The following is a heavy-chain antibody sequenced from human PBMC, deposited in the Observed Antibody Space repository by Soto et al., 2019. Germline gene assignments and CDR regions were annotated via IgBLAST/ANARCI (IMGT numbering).Heavy chain of an antibody. CDR3: ARDRGFNGCSSTSCSLNYYGMDV. J-gene: IGHJ6*02. CDR1: GYTFTGYY. V-gene: IGHV1-2*04. D-gene: IGHD2-2*01. CDR2: INPNSGGT. Sequence: ASVKVSCKASGYTFTGYYMHWVRQAPGQGLEWMGWINPNSGGTNYAQKFQGWVTMTRDTSISTAYMELSRLRSDDTAVYYCARDRGFNGCSSTSCSLNYYGMDVWGQGTTVTVSS.